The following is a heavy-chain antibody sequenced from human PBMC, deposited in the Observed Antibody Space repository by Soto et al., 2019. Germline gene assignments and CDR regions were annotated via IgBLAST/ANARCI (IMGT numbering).Heavy chain of an antibody. Sequence: EVQLVDSGGALVQPGESLRLSCAASGFTFSDYLMTWVRQAPGKGLEWVATIKQDGNEIYYVDSVKGRFTISRDNAKNSLYLQLNPLRAEDTAVYYCAIGHWLGKWGQGTLVTVSS. V-gene: IGHV3-7*01. CDR3: AIGHWLGK. D-gene: IGHD6-19*01. CDR1: GFTFSDYL. CDR2: IKQDGNEI. J-gene: IGHJ4*02.